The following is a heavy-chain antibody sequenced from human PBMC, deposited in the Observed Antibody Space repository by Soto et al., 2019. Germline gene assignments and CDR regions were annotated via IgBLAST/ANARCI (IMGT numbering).Heavy chain of an antibody. D-gene: IGHD3-10*01. J-gene: IGHJ4*02. CDR2: IYYSGST. CDR3: ARGHYYGSGSYSDLGY. CDR1: GGSISSGGYY. V-gene: IGHV4-31*03. Sequence: QVQLQESGPGLVKPSQTLSLTCTVSGGSISSGGYYWSWIRQHPGKGLEWIGYIYYSGSTYYNPSLKSRVTISVDTSKNQFSLKLSSVTAAYTAVYYCARGHYYGSGSYSDLGYWGQGTLVTVSS.